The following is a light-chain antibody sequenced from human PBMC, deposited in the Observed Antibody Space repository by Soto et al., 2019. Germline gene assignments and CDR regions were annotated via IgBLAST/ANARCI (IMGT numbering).Light chain of an antibody. CDR3: AAWDDSLSGVV. CDR1: SSNIGSNY. Sequence: QSVLTQPPSASGTPGQRVTISCSGSSSNIGSNYVYWYQQLPGTAPKLLIYRNDQRPSGVPDRFSGSKSGTSASLAISGLRSDDEADYYSAAWDDSLSGVVFGGGTQLTVL. CDR2: RND. V-gene: IGLV1-47*01. J-gene: IGLJ3*02.